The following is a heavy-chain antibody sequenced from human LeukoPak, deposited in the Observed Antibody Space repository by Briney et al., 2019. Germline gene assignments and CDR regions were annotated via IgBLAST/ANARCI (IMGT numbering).Heavy chain of an antibody. Sequence: GGSLRLSCAASGFTFSSYAMHWVRQAPGKGLEWVAVISYDGSNKYYADSVKGRFTISRDNSKNTLYLQMNSLRAEDTAVYYCAKDLGLRYGDSKHNWFDPWGQGTLVTVSS. V-gene: IGHV3-30*04. D-gene: IGHD4-17*01. J-gene: IGHJ5*02. CDR1: GFTFSSYA. CDR2: ISYDGSNK. CDR3: AKDLGLRYGDSKHNWFDP.